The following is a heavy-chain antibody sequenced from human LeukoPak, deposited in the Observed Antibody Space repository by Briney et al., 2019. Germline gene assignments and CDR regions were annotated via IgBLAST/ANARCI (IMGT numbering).Heavy chain of an antibody. V-gene: IGHV3-72*01. Sequence: GGSLRLSCAASGFSLSDHYMDWVRQAPWQGPEGIGHIRNAGDGYTTEYAASVNGRFTVSRDDSKNSLYLQMNSLKPEDTAVYYCVRNHRHWFDPWGQGTLVTVSS. CDR3: VRNHRHWFDP. J-gene: IGHJ5*02. CDR2: IRNAGDGYTT. CDR1: GFSLSDHY.